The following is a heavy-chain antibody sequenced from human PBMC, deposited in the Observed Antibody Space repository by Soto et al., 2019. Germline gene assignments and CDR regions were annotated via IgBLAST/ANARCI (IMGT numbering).Heavy chain of an antibody. Sequence: DSLTISCKSSGYSISSYWIALVRLMPGKGLEWMGSIYPDDSDTKYSPSFQGQVTISADKSISAAYLQWSSLKASDTAIYYCARNSLTGYYNYYYSMDVWGQGTTVTVSS. D-gene: IGHD3-9*01. J-gene: IGHJ6*02. CDR2: IYPDDSDT. CDR3: ARNSLTGYYNYYYSMDV. CDR1: GYSISSYW. V-gene: IGHV5-51*01.